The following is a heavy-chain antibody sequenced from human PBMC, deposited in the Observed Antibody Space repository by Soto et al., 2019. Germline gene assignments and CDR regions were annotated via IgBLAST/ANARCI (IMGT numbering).Heavy chain of an antibody. CDR3: ARDRQGIAAYFAY. CDR1: GFTFSSYA. J-gene: IGHJ4*02. Sequence: GGSLRLSCAASGFTFSSYAMHWVRQAPGKGLEYVSAISSNGGSTYYANSVKGRFTISRDNSKNTLYLQMGSLRAEDMAVYYCARDRQGIAAYFAYGGQGTLVPVSS. D-gene: IGHD6-13*01. V-gene: IGHV3-64*01. CDR2: ISSNGGST.